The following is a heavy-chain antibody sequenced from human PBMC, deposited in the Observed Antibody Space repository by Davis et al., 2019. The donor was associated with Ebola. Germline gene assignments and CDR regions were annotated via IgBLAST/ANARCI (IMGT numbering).Heavy chain of an antibody. J-gene: IGHJ4*02. Sequence: PGGSLRLSCAASGFTFSSYAMSWVRQAPGKGLEWVSAISGSGGSTYYADSVKGRFTISRDNSKNTLYLQMNSLRAEDTAVYYCAKDPSAMDTTTGPLGYWGQGTLVTVSS. CDR1: GFTFSSYA. CDR3: AKDPSAMDTTTGPLGY. CDR2: ISGSGGST. D-gene: IGHD5-18*01. V-gene: IGHV3-23*01.